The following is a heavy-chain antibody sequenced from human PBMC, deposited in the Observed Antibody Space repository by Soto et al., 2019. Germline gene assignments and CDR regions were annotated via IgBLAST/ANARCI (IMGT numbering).Heavy chain of an antibody. CDR2: INSDGSST. CDR1: GFTLNSYW. J-gene: IGHJ4*02. V-gene: IGHV3-74*01. Sequence: EVQLVESGGGLVQPGGSLRLSCAASGFTLNSYWMHWVRQAPGKGLVWVSRINSDGSSTSYADSVKGRFTISRDNARNTLYLQMNSLRAEDTAVYYCVRVPYGDSGHWGQGTLSPSPQ. D-gene: IGHD4-17*01. CDR3: VRVPYGDSGH.